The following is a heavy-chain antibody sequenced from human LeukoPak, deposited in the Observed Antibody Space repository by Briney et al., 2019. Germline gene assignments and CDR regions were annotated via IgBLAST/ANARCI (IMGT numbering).Heavy chain of an antibody. CDR2: ISSGSSII. CDR3: ARLIGWSRFDP. Sequence: GGSLRLSCAASGFTFSVYSMNWVRQAPGKGLEWVSYISSGSSIIYYADSVKGRFTISRDNSKNTLHLQMNSLRAEDTAVFYCARLIGWSRFDPWGQGALVTVSS. J-gene: IGHJ5*02. V-gene: IGHV3-48*01. CDR1: GFTFSVYS. D-gene: IGHD6-19*01.